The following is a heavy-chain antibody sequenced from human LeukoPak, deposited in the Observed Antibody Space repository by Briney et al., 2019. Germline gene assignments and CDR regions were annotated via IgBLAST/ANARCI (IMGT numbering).Heavy chain of an antibody. V-gene: IGHV4-59*08. J-gene: IGHJ6*02. CDR2: IYYSGST. Sequence: SETLSLTCTVSGGPISSYYWSWIRQPPGKGLEWIGYIYYSGSTNYTPSLKSRVTISVDTSKNQFSLKLSSVTAADTAVYYCARLVVVTTVPNYYYYGMDVWGQGTTVTVSS. D-gene: IGHD4-17*01. CDR1: GGPISSYY. CDR3: ARLVVVTTVPNYYYYGMDV.